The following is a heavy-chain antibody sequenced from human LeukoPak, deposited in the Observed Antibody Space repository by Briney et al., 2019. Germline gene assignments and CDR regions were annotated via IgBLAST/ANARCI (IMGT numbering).Heavy chain of an antibody. CDR3: AVGCSTSCPFDY. Sequence: GRSLRLSCAASGFTFSSYSMNWVRQAPGKGLEWVSSISSSSSYIYYADSVKGRFTISRDNAKNSLYLQMNSLRAEDTAVYYCAVGCSTSCPFDYWGQGTLVTVSS. CDR1: GFTFSSYS. CDR2: ISSSSSYI. V-gene: IGHV3-21*01. J-gene: IGHJ4*02. D-gene: IGHD2-2*01.